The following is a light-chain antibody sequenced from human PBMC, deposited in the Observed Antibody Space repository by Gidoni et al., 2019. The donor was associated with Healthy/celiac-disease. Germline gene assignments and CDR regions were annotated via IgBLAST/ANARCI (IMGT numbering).Light chain of an antibody. Sequence: SSELPQPPSVCVSPGQTARITCAGDALPKQYAYWYQQKPGQAPVLVIYKDSERPSGIPERVSGSSSGTTVTLTISGVQAEDEADYDCQSADSSGTYVVFGGGTKLTV. CDR1: ALPKQY. J-gene: IGLJ2*01. CDR2: KDS. V-gene: IGLV3-25*03. CDR3: QSADSSGTYVV.